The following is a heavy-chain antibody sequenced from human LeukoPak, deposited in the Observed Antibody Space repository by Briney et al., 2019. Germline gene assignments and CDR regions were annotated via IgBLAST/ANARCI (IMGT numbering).Heavy chain of an antibody. CDR3: ARDPFMVRGVITTAYFDY. V-gene: IGHV1-69*05. D-gene: IGHD3-10*01. CDR2: IIPIFGTA. J-gene: IGHJ4*02. CDR1: GGTFSSYA. Sequence: GSSVKVSFKASGGTFSSYAISWVRQAPGQGLEWMGRIIPIFGTANYAQKFQGRVTITTDESTSTAYMELSSLRSEDTAVYYCARDPFMVRGVITTAYFDYWGQGTLVTVSS.